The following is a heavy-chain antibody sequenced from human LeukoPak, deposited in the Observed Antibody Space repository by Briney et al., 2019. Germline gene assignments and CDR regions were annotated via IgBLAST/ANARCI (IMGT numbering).Heavy chain of an antibody. Sequence: SETLSLTCAVYGGSFSGYCWSWIRQSPGKGLEWIGEINRSGNTNYNPSLKSRVTISVDTSKNQFSLKLSSVTAADTAVYYCARIKVVVAARPEYYFDYWGQGTLVTVSS. CDR3: ARIKVVVAARPEYYFDY. J-gene: IGHJ4*02. CDR2: INRSGNT. D-gene: IGHD2-15*01. V-gene: IGHV4-34*01. CDR1: GGSFSGYC.